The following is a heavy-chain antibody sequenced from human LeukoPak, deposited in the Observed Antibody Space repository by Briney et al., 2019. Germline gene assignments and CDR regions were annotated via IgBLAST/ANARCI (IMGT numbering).Heavy chain of an antibody. J-gene: IGHJ4*02. CDR3: ARDRDYGSGIFDY. Sequence: GASVTVSSTASGYTFTRYYMHWVRQAPGQGLEWGGWINPNSGGTNYAQKFQGRVTMTTDTSISTAYMELNRLRSDDAAVYYCARDRDYGSGIFDYWGQGTLVTVSS. CDR2: INPNSGGT. V-gene: IGHV1-2*02. CDR1: GYTFTRYY. D-gene: IGHD3-10*01.